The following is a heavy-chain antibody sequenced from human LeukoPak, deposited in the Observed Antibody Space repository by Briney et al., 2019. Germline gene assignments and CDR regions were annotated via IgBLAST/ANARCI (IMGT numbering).Heavy chain of an antibody. J-gene: IGHJ6*03. CDR3: AKSPYYDFWSGYYYMDV. D-gene: IGHD3-3*01. CDR2: ISGSGGST. V-gene: IGHV3-23*01. Sequence: GGSLRLSCAASGFTFSSYAMSWVRQAPGKGLEWVSAISGSGGSTYYADSVKGRFTISRDNSKNTLYLQMNSLRAEDTAVYYCAKSPYYDFWSGYYYMDVWGKGTTVTVSS. CDR1: GFTFSSYA.